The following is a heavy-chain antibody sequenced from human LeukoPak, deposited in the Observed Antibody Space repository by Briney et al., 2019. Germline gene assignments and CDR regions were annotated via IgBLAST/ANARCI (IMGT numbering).Heavy chain of an antibody. CDR3: ARVSGRYYSDSTGFIDY. CDR2: ISSNGGST. Sequence: GGSLRLSCAASGFTFSRYAMHWVRQAPGKGLEYVSAISSNGGSTYYANSVKGRFTIFRDNTKNTLYLQMGSLGPEDMALYYCARVSGRYYSDSTGFIDYWGQGTLVTVSS. CDR1: GFTFSRYA. D-gene: IGHD3-22*01. V-gene: IGHV3-64*01. J-gene: IGHJ4*02.